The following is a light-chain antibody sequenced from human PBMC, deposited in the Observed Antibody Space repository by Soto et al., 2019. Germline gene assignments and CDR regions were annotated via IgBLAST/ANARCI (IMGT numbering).Light chain of an antibody. CDR2: DAS. J-gene: IGKJ4*02. V-gene: IGKV1-5*01. CDR1: QSISSW. Sequence: DIQMTQSPSTLSATVEDRVTITCRASQSISSWLAWYQQKPGKAPKLLIYDASSLESGVPSRFSGSGSGTEFTLTISSLQPEDFAGYYCHQYNNWPPWTFGGGTKVDI. CDR3: HQYNNWPPWT.